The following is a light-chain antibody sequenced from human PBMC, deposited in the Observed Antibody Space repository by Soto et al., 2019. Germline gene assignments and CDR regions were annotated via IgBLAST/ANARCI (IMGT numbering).Light chain of an antibody. J-gene: IGKJ5*01. Sequence: EIVLTQSPGTLSLSPGERATLSCRAIQGIIDNLAWYHHELFHAPRLLISGASKRATRIPDRFSGSGSGTDFTLTISRLEPEDFALYYCQQYGSSPISFGQGTRLEIK. CDR3: QQYGSSPIS. CDR1: QGIIDN. V-gene: IGKV3-20*01. CDR2: GAS.